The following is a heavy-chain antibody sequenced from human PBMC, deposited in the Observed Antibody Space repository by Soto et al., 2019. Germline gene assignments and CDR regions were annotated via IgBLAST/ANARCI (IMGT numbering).Heavy chain of an antibody. D-gene: IGHD6-19*01. CDR1: RFTFSNYA. V-gene: IGHV3-30-3*01. CDR3: ARPPPFASGGIPPDYYSGMDV. J-gene: IGHJ6*02. CDR2: ISYDGSNK. Sequence: GSLRLSCAASRFTFSNYAMHWVRQAPGKGLEWVAVISYDGSNKFYADSVKGRFTISRDNSKSTLFLQMNSPRPDDTAVYYCARPPPFASGGIPPDYYSGMDVWGQGTTVTVSS.